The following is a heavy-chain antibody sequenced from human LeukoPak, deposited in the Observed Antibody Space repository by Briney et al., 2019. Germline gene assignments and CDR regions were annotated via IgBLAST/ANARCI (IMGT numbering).Heavy chain of an antibody. Sequence: SETLSLTCTVSGGSISSYYWSWIRQPPGKGLEWIGYIYYSGSTNYNPSLKSRVTISVDTSKNQFSLKLGSVTAADTAVYYCARDRYYYDSSGYYYVGAFDIWGQGTMVTVSS. CDR3: ARDRYYYDSSGYYYVGAFDI. V-gene: IGHV4-59*01. CDR2: IYYSGST. CDR1: GGSISSYY. D-gene: IGHD3-22*01. J-gene: IGHJ3*02.